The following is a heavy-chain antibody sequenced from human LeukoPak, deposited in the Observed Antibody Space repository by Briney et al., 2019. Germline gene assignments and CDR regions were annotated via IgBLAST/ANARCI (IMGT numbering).Heavy chain of an antibody. CDR2: ISGSGGSI. J-gene: IGHJ4*02. V-gene: IGHV3-23*01. CDR3: GSLTGEDY. Sequence: GGSLRLSCTASGFTFSDYAMSWVRQAPGKGLEWVSGISGSGGSIRYADSVKGRFIISRDNSKNTLYLQMNSLRAEDTAVYYCGSLTGEDYWGQGTLVTVSS. CDR1: GFTFSDYA. D-gene: IGHD7-27*01.